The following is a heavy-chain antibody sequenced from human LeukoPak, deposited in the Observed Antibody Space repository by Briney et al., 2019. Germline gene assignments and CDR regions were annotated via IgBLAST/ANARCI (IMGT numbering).Heavy chain of an antibody. Sequence: ASVKVSCKPSGYTFPSCDIYWVQQAAGQGLEWMGWINPNSGRTGYAQKFQGRVTMTANTSISTAYMELSSLRFDDTAVYYCARGRSGLAAAGTYDYWGQGTLITVSS. J-gene: IGHJ4*02. D-gene: IGHD6-13*01. V-gene: IGHV1-8*01. CDR3: ARGRSGLAAAGTYDY. CDR2: INPNSGRT. CDR1: GYTFPSCD.